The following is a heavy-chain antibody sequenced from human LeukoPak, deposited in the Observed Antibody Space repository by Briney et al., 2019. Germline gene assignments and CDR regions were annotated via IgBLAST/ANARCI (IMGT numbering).Heavy chain of an antibody. V-gene: IGHV4-61*01. D-gene: IGHD6-13*01. J-gene: IGHJ2*01. Sequence: NPSETLSLTCTVSGDSVSSTSYYWTWIRQPPGQGLEWLGCIYFSGSSKNNPSLESRVTMSVGTSKNHFSLKLTSVTAADTAVYYCVRGETAAGTIWYFDLWGRGTLVTVSS. CDR2: IYFSGSS. CDR1: GDSVSSTSYY. CDR3: VRGETAAGTIWYFDL.